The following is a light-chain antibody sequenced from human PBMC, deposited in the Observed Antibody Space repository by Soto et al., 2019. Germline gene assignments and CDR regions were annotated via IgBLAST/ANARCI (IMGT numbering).Light chain of an antibody. V-gene: IGKV3D-15*01. CDR1: QSININ. CDR2: GAS. J-gene: IGKJ4*01. Sequence: EVLMTQSPATLSVSPGERGTLSCRASQSININLAWYQQKPGQAPRVLIYGASSRASGIPDRFSGSGSGTDFTLTIIRLEHDDFAFYYCQQYHSWPPLTFGGGTRVEIK. CDR3: QQYHSWPPLT.